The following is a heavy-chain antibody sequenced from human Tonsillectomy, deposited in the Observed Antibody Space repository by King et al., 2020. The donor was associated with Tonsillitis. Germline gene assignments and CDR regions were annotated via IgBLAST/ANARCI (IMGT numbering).Heavy chain of an antibody. J-gene: IGHJ3*02. CDR3: AKDGTFYGPNAFDT. Sequence: VQLVQSGGGLAQPGGSLRLSCTASGFTFSRFAMSWVRQAPGQGLEWVAAIRDNARSTDYGDTVRGRFVISRDNSKNTLYLQMNGLRADDTAVYFCAKDGTFYGPNAFDTWGQGTMVTVYS. CDR2: IRDNARST. D-gene: IGHD2/OR15-2a*01. CDR1: GFTFSRFA. V-gene: IGHV3-23*04.